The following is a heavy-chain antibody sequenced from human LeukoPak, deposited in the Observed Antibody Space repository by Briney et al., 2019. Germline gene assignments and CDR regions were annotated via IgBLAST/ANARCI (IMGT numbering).Heavy chain of an antibody. CDR3: ARGRRGYCSSTSCFVSPFDP. CDR2: SYYSRST. CDR1: GGSISSDGHS. V-gene: IGHV4-31*01. D-gene: IGHD2-2*01. Sequence: SQTLFLTCTVSGGSISSDGHSWSWIRQHPGKGLEWIGYSYYSRSTYYNPSLKSPVTLSVDTSKNQFSLKLTSVTAADTAVYYCARGRRGYCSSTSCFVSPFDPWGQGTLVTVSS. J-gene: IGHJ5*02.